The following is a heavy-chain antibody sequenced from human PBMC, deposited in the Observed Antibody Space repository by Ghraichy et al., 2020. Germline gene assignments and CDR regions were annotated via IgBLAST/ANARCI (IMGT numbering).Heavy chain of an antibody. Sequence: SETLSLTCAVYGGSFSDYSWTWIRQPPGKGLEWIGEINHSGSTNYNPSLKSRVTISVDTSKNQFSLRLSSVTAADTAVYYCARDGGNVGIYWGQGNLVTVSS. CDR3: ARDGGNVGIY. CDR2: INHSGST. V-gene: IGHV4-34*01. D-gene: IGHD3-16*01. CDR1: GGSFSDYS. J-gene: IGHJ4*02.